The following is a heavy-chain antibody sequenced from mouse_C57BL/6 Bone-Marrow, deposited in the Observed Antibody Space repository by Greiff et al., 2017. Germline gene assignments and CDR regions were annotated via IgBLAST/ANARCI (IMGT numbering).Heavy chain of an antibody. J-gene: IGHJ2*01. CDR1: GYSITSGYY. CDR3: APTVVANFDD. D-gene: IGHD1-1*01. CDR2: ISYDGSN. Sequence: EVHLVESGPGLVKPSQSLSLTCSVTGYSITSGYYWNWIRQFPGNKLEWMGYISYDGSNNYNPSLKNRISITRDTSKNQFCLKLNSVTTEDTATYYCAPTVVANFDDWGQGTTLTVSS. V-gene: IGHV3-6*01.